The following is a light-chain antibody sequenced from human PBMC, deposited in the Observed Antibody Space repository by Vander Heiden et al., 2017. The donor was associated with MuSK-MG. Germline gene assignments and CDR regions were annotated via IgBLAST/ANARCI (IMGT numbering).Light chain of an antibody. Sequence: DIVMNQSPAPLAVSLGEMATINCKSSQSVLYCSNNKNYLAWYQQKPGQPPKLLIYWASTRESGVPDRFSGSGSGTDFTLTSSSLQAEDVAVYYCQQYYSTPLTFGQGTKVEIK. CDR1: QSVLYCSNNKNY. V-gene: IGKV4-1*01. CDR2: WAS. CDR3: QQYYSTPLT. J-gene: IGKJ1*01.